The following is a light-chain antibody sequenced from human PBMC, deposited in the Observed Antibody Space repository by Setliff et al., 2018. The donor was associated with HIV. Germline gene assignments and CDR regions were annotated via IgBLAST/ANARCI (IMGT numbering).Light chain of an antibody. V-gene: IGLV1-44*01. CDR2: SDN. Sequence: QSALTQTPSASGTPGQGVTISCSGGSSNIGANTVNWYQQLPGTAPKLLMYSDNQRPSGVPDRFSGSKSGTSASLAISGLQSEDEADYYCATWDGSLNGRVFGTGTKVTVL. J-gene: IGLJ1*01. CDR1: SSNIGANT. CDR3: ATWDGSLNGRV.